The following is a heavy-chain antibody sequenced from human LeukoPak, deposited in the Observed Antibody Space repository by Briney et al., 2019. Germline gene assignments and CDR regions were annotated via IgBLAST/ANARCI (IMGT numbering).Heavy chain of an antibody. CDR3: ARGIFTMVRGTLSVY. V-gene: IGHV4-34*01. D-gene: IGHD3-10*01. CDR1: GGSFSGYY. J-gene: IGHJ4*02. CDR2: INHSGST. Sequence: SETLSLTCAVYGGSFSGYYWSWIRQPPGKGLEWIGEINHSGSTNYNPSLKSRVTISVDTSKHQFSLKLSSVTAADTAVYYCARGIFTMVRGTLSVYWGQGTLVTVSS.